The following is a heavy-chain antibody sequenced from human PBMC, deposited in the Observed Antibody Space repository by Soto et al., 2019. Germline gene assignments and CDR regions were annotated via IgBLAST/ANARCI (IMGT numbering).Heavy chain of an antibody. Sequence: QVQLVQSGAEVKKPGASVKVSCKTSGYTFTNYGVSWVRQAPGQGLEWMGWISAQNGNRDYAQKFQGRVTMTTDTSTSTAYMERGKLRSDDAAVYSCARPVTSPDHLDIWGQGTMVTVSS. CDR3: ARPVTSPDHLDI. CDR1: GYTFTNYG. J-gene: IGHJ3*02. CDR2: ISAQNGNR. D-gene: IGHD4-4*01. V-gene: IGHV1-18*01.